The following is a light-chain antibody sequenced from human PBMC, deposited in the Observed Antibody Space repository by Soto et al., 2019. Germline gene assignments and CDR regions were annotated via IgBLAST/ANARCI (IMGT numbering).Light chain of an antibody. J-gene: IGKJ2*03. CDR1: QSLLHSNGYNY. Sequence: DIVMTQSPLSLPATPGEPASISCRSSQSLLHSNGYNYLDWYLQKPGQSPQLLIYLGSNRASGVPDRFSGSGSGTDFTLNINRVEAEDVGVYYCMQALQTPMFSFGQGTKLEIK. V-gene: IGKV2-28*01. CDR3: MQALQTPMFS. CDR2: LGS.